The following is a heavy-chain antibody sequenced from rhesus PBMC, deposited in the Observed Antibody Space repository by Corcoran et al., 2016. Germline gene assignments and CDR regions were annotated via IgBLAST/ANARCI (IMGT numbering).Heavy chain of an antibody. CDR3: AREAWRLRDAFDF. CDR2: IAGSRTNT. Sequence: QVQLQESGPGVVKPSETLSLTCAVSGGSISDNYRWSWIRQPPGKGLEWIGYIAGSRTNTTDNPTLKRQVTISKDTSKNQFSLKLSSVPAADTAVYYCAREAWRLRDAFDFWGQGLRVTVSS. D-gene: IGHD1-38*01. V-gene: IGHV4S10*01. J-gene: IGHJ3*01. CDR1: GGSISDNYR.